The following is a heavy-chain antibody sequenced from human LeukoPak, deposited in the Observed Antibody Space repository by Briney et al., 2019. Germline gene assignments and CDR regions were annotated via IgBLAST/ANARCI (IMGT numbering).Heavy chain of an antibody. CDR1: GYTFTDYY. J-gene: IGHJ4*02. CDR2: VDPEDGET. D-gene: IGHD3-3*01. Sequence: GASVKVSCKASGYTFTDYYMHWVQQAPGKGLEWMGRVDPEDGETIYAEKFQGRVTITADTSTDTAYMELSSLRSEDTAVYYCATVPGTIFGVVIIDYWGQGTLVTVSS. V-gene: IGHV1-69-2*01. CDR3: ATVPGTIFGVVIIDY.